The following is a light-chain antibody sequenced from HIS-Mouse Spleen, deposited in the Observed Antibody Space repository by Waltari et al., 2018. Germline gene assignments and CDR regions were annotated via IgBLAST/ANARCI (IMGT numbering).Light chain of an antibody. V-gene: IGLV2-23*01. CDR3: CSYAGSSTL. CDR2: EGS. CDR1: RSDDGSYNL. Sequence: QSALTQPASVSGSPGQSITISCTGTRSDDGSYNLVSWYQQHPGKAPKLMIYEGSKRPSGVSNRFSGSKSGNTASLTISGLQAEDEADYYCCSYAGSSTLFGGGTKLTVL. J-gene: IGLJ2*01.